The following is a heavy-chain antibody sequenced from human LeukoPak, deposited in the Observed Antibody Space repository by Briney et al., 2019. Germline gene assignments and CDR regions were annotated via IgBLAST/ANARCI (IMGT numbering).Heavy chain of an antibody. Sequence: GGSLRLSCAASGVTFSDYWMSWVRQAPGKGLEWVANINQDGSETYYVDSVEGRFTISRDNAKNSLFLQMSSLRAEDTAVYFCSGDPGDYWGQGTLVTVSS. CDR2: INQDGSET. D-gene: IGHD7-27*01. J-gene: IGHJ4*02. V-gene: IGHV3-7*04. CDR3: SGDPGDY. CDR1: GVTFSDYW.